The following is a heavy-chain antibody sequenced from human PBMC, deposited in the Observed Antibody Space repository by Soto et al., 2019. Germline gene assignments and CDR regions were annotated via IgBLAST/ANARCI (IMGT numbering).Heavy chain of an antibody. CDR3: AKEGIRLWSAFDY. V-gene: IGHV3-30*18. CDR1: GFTFSSYG. D-gene: IGHD5-18*01. CDR2: ISSDGSNQ. Sequence: QVQLVESGGGVVQPGRSLRLSCAASGFTFSSYGIHWVRQAPGKGLEWVAVISSDGSNQYYADSLKGRFTISRDNSKNTLYLQMDSLGAEDTAVYYCAKEGIRLWSAFDYWGQGTLVTVSS. J-gene: IGHJ4*02.